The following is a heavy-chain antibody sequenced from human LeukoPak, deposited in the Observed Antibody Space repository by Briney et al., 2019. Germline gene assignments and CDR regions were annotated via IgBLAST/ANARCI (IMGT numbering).Heavy chain of an antibody. V-gene: IGHV3-21*01. D-gene: IGHD5-12*01. CDR2: ISSSSSYI. CDR1: GFTFSSYS. CDR3: ARDQWLQGTFDY. Sequence: GGSLRLSCAASGFTFSSYSMNWVRQAPGKGREWVSSISSSSSYIYYADSVKCRFTISRDNAKNSLYLQMNSLRAEDTAVYYCARDQWLQGTFDYWGQGTLVTVSS. J-gene: IGHJ4*02.